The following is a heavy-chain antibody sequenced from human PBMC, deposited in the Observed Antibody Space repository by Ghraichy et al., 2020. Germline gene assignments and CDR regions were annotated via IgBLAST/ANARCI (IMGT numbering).Heavy chain of an antibody. CDR2: ISGGGGST. D-gene: IGHD3-16*01. J-gene: IGHJ4*02. V-gene: IGHV3-23*01. CDR3: AGIRRNFGGIDY. Sequence: GESLNISCAASGFTFSIYAMSWVRQAPGKGLEWVSAISGGGGSTYYADSVKGRFTISRDNSKNTLYLQMNSLRAEDTAVYYCAGIRRNFGGIDYWGQGTLVTVSS. CDR1: GFTFSIYA.